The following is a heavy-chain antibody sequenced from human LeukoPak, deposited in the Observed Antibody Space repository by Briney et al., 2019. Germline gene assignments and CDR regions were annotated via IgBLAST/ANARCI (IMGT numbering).Heavy chain of an antibody. CDR3: ARDPIADCSGGSCYFGVFDY. CDR2: INHSGST. Sequence: PSETLSLTCAVYGGSFSGYYWSWIRQPPGKGLEWLGEINHSGSTNYNPSLKSRVTISVDTSKNQFSLKLSSVTAADTAVYYCARDPIADCSGGSCYFGVFDYWGQGTLVTVSS. D-gene: IGHD2-15*01. J-gene: IGHJ4*02. CDR1: GGSFSGYY. V-gene: IGHV4-34*01.